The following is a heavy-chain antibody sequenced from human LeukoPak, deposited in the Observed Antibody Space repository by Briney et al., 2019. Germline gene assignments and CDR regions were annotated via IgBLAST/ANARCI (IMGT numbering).Heavy chain of an antibody. Sequence: PGGSLRLSCAASGFTFSSYCMSWVRQAPGKGLEWVSIIYSGGTIYYADSVKGRFTISRDSSKNTLYLQMNSLTDEDTAVYYCARTAGAGSYFNWAYFDYWGQGTLVTVSS. D-gene: IGHD3-10*01. CDR3: ARTAGAGSYFNWAYFDY. CDR2: IYSGGTI. CDR1: GFTFSSYC. V-gene: IGHV3-53*01. J-gene: IGHJ4*02.